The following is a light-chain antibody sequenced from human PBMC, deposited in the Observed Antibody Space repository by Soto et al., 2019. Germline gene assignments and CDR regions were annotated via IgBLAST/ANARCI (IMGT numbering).Light chain of an antibody. V-gene: IGLV2-14*01. CDR3: SSYTSSSTRV. CDR2: DVS. CDR1: SSDVGGYNY. Sequence: QSALTQPASVSGSPGQSITISCTGTSSDVGGYNYVSWYQQHPGKAPKLMIFDVSNGPSGVSNRFSGSKSGNTASLTISGLQAEDEADYYCSSYTSSSTRVFGGGTKVTVL. J-gene: IGLJ2*01.